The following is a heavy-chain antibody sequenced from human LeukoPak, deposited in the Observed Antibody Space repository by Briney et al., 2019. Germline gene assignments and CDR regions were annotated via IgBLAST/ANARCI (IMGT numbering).Heavy chain of an antibody. CDR1: GNYW. CDR2: INSDGSWT. D-gene: IGHD2-2*01. J-gene: IGHJ4*02. CDR3: VSFYETY. V-gene: IGHV3-74*01. Sequence: GGSLRLSCAASGNYWMHWVRQAPGKGLVWVSHINSDGSWTSYADSVKGRFTISKDNAKDTVYLQMNNLRAEDTAVYYCVSFYETYWGRGTLVTVSS.